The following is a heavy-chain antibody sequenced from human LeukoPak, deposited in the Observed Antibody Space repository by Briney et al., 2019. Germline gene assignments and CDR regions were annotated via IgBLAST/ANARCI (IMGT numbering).Heavy chain of an antibody. D-gene: IGHD5-18*01. CDR3: VRDRVQLWGHRVNYYYMDV. CDR2: IYYSGST. Sequence: PSETLSLTCTVSSGSISTSNYYWGWVRQPPGKALEWIGYIYYSGSTNYNPSLKSRVTISVDTSKNQFSLKLSSVTAADTAVYYCVRDRVQLWGHRVNYYYMDVWGKGTTVTVSS. V-gene: IGHV4-61*01. CDR1: SGSISTSNYY. J-gene: IGHJ6*03.